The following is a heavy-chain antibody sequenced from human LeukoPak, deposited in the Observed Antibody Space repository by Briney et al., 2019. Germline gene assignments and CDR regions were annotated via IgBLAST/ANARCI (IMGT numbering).Heavy chain of an antibody. V-gene: IGHV3-66*01. Sequence: PGGSLRLSCAASGFTVSSNYMSWVRQAPRKGLEWVSVIYSGGSTYYADSVKGRFTISRDNSKNTLYLQMNSLRAEDTAVYYCARAIPGNYGGNDFWGQGTLVTVSS. J-gene: IGHJ4*02. CDR2: IYSGGST. D-gene: IGHD4-23*01. CDR3: ARAIPGNYGGNDF. CDR1: GFTVSSNY.